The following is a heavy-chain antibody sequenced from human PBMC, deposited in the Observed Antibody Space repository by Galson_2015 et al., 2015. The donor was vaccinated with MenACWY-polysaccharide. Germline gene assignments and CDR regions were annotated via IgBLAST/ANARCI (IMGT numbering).Heavy chain of an antibody. V-gene: IGHV3-7*01. Sequence: SLRLSCAASGFSFSNYWMSWVRQAPGKGLQWVANIKQDGGEKYYVDYVKGRFSISRDNAKNLLYLQMDILRPEDTAVFNCARFPHGVWTGYYPNWYFDLWGRGTLVTVSS. J-gene: IGHJ2*01. CDR1: GFSFSNYW. CDR2: IKQDGGEK. D-gene: IGHD3/OR15-3a*01. CDR3: ARFPHGVWTGYYPNWYFDL.